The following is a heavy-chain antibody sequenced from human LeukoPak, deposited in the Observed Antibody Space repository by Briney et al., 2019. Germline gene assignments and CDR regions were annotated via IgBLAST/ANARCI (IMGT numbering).Heavy chain of an antibody. CDR1: GGFIRTYY. D-gene: IGHD2-2*01. J-gene: IGHJ4*02. CDR3: ARQSSNHDSTSYLDF. CDR2: INYSGFT. V-gene: IGHV4-59*08. Sequence: SETLSLTCTVSGGFIRTYYWSWIRQPPGKGLEWIGYINYSGFTDYSPSLKSRVTISVDTTRNQFSLRLNSVTAADTAVYYCARQSSNHDSTSYLDFWGQGTLTTVSS.